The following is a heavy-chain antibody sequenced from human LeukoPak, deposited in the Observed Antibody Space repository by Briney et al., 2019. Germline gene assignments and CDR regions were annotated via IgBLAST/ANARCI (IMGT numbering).Heavy chain of an antibody. Sequence: SETLSLTCAVSGYSLSSGYYWGWIRQPPGKGLEWIGSIYHSGSTYYNPSLKSRVTISVDTSKNQFSLKLSSVTAADTAVYYCARPFSHYYDSSGYGGAFDIWGQGTMVTVSS. CDR2: IYHSGST. CDR3: ARPFSHYYDSSGYGGAFDI. V-gene: IGHV4-38-2*01. J-gene: IGHJ3*02. CDR1: GYSLSSGYY. D-gene: IGHD3-22*01.